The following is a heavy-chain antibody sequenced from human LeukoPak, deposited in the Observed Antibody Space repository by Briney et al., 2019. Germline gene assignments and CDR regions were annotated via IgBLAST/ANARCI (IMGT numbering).Heavy chain of an antibody. Sequence: GGSLRLSCAASGFTFSSYGMHWVRQAPGKGLERVAVIWYDGSNKYYADSVKGRFTISRDNSKNTLYLQMNSLRAEDTAVYYCAKTRWADYGDYYYWGQGTLVTVSS. V-gene: IGHV3-33*06. CDR1: GFTFSSYG. D-gene: IGHD4-17*01. CDR2: IWYDGSNK. J-gene: IGHJ4*02. CDR3: AKTRWADYGDYYY.